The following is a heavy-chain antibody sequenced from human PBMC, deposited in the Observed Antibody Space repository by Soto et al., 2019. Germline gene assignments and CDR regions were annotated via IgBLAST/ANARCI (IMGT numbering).Heavy chain of an antibody. CDR3: ARSGVSGGNLEDYYYYGMDV. D-gene: IGHD2-15*01. V-gene: IGHV5-10-1*01. Sequence: GESLKISCKGSGYSFTSYLISWVRQMPGKGLEWMGRIDPSDSYTNYSPSFQGHVTISADKSISTAYLQWSSLKASDTAMYYCARSGVSGGNLEDYYYYGMDVWGQGTTVTVSS. J-gene: IGHJ6*02. CDR1: GYSFTSYL. CDR2: IDPSDSYT.